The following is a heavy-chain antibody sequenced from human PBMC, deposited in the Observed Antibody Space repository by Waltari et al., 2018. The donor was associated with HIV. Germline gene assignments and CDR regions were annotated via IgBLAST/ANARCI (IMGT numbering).Heavy chain of an antibody. V-gene: IGHV3-21*01. Sequence: EVQLVESGGGLVKPGGSLRLSCAASGFTFSSYSMNWVRQAPGKGLEWVVSISSSSCYIYYAESVKGRCTISSDNAKNSLYLQMNSLRAEDTAVYYCARGSNDAFDIWGQGTMVTVSS. CDR2: ISSSSCYI. D-gene: IGHD4-4*01. J-gene: IGHJ3*02. CDR1: GFTFSSYS. CDR3: ARGSNDAFDI.